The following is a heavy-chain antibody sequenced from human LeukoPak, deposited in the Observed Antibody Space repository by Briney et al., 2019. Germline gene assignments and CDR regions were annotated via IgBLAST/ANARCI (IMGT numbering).Heavy chain of an antibody. CDR3: ARVFNSGNYVDY. V-gene: IGHV1-2*02. CDR2: INPNSGGT. D-gene: IGHD3-10*02. J-gene: IGHJ4*02. CDR1: GYTFTGYY. Sequence: ASVKVSCKASGYTFTGYYMHWMRQAPGQGLGWMGWINPNSGGTNYAQKFQGRVTMTRDTSISTAYMELSRLRSDDTAVYYCARVFNSGNYVDYWGQGTLVTVSS.